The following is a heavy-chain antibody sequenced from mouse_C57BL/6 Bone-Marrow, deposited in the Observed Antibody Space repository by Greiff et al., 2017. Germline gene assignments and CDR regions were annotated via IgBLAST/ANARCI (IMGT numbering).Heavy chain of an antibody. CDR3: ARGKLGRRFAY. CDR1: GYSITSGYY. J-gene: IGHJ3*01. D-gene: IGHD4-1*01. Sequence: DVKLQESGPGLVKPSQSLSLTCSVTGYSITSGYYWNWIRQFPGNKLEWMGYISYDGSNNYNPSLKNRISITRDTSKNQFFLKLNSVTTEDTATYYCARGKLGRRFAYWGQGTLVTVSA. CDR2: ISYDGSN. V-gene: IGHV3-6*01.